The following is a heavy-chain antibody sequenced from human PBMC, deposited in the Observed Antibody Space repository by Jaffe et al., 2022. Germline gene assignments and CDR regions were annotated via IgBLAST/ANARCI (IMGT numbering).Heavy chain of an antibody. CDR3: AKDTRYYDFWSGYYDPRSGLAFDY. V-gene: IGHV3-30*02. CDR2: IRYDGSNK. CDR1: GFTFSSYG. J-gene: IGHJ4*02. Sequence: QVQLVESGGGVVQPGGSLRLSCAASGFTFSSYGMHWVRQAPGKGLEWVAFIRYDGSNKYYADSVKGRFTISRDNSKNTLYLQMNSLRAEDTAVYYCAKDTRYYDFWSGYYDPRSGLAFDYWGQGTLVTVSS. D-gene: IGHD3-3*01.